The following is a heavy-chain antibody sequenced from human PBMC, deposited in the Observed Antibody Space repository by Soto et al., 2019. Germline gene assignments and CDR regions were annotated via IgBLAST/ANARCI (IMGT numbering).Heavy chain of an antibody. CDR3: AKDRSSSTSSNLMYYFDY. V-gene: IGHV3-30*18. CDR1: GFTFSGYG. Sequence: QVQLVESGGGVVQPGRSLRLSCAASGFTFSGYGMHWVRQAPGKGLEWVAVISYDGSNKYYADSVKGRFSISRDKSKNTLYLQMNSLRAEDTAVYYCAKDRSSSTSSNLMYYFDYWGQGTLVTVSS. CDR2: ISYDGSNK. D-gene: IGHD2-2*01. J-gene: IGHJ4*02.